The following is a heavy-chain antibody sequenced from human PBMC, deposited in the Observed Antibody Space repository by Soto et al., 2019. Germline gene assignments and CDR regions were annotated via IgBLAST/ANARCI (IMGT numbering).Heavy chain of an antibody. CDR2: IIANNGST. CDR3: ARVHYYYDSRGYFEAHGFNN. V-gene: IGHV1-18*01. CDR1: GYTFTSYD. J-gene: IGHJ3*02. Sequence: QVQLVQSGAEVKKPGASVKVSCKASGYTFTSYDITWVRQAPGQGLEWMGWIIANNGSTNFAQKFQGRVTMTTDTSTSTAYMELRNLRSDDTAVYYCARVHYYYDSRGYFEAHGFNNWGQGTKVTVSS. D-gene: IGHD3-22*01.